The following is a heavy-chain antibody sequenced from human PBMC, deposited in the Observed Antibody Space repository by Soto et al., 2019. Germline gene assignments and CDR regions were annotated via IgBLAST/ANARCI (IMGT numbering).Heavy chain of an antibody. CDR2: IGGSGGST. V-gene: IGHV3-23*01. D-gene: IGHD6-13*01. Sequence: EVQLLESGGGLVQPGGSLRLSCAASGFTLNNYAMNWVRQAPGKGLEWVSGIGGSGGSTYYADSVKGRFTISRDSSKNTLYRQVNSLRAEDTAVYYCASLSGTVYWGQGTLVTVSS. J-gene: IGHJ4*02. CDR3: ASLSGTVY. CDR1: GFTLNNYA.